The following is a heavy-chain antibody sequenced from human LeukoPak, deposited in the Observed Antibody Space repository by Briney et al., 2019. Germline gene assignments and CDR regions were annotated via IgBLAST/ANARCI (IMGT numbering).Heavy chain of an antibody. CDR2: IYPGDSDT. CDR1: GYSFNNYW. V-gene: IGHV5-51*01. Sequence: GESLKISCKGSGYSFNNYWVGWVRQMPGKGLEWMGIIYPGDSDTRYSPSFRGQVTISADKSISTAYLQWSSLKASDTAMYYCARQTYTSSPNWFDPWGQGTLVTVSS. CDR3: ARQTYTSSPNWFDP. J-gene: IGHJ5*02. D-gene: IGHD6-13*01.